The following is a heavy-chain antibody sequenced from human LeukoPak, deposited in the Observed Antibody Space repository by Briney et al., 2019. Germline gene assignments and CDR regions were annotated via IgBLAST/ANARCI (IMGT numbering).Heavy chain of an antibody. CDR3: ARGITMVRGPFDY. J-gene: IGHJ4*02. Sequence: PSETLSLTCAVCGGSFSGYYWSWIRQPPGKGLEWIGEINHSGSTNYNPSLKSRVTISVDTSKNQFSLKLSSVTAADTAVYYCARGITMVRGPFDYWGQGTLVTVSS. CDR1: GGSFSGYY. V-gene: IGHV4-34*01. CDR2: INHSGST. D-gene: IGHD3-10*01.